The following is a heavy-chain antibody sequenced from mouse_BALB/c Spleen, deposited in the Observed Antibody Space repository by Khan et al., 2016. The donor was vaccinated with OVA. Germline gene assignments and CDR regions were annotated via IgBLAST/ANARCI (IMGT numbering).Heavy chain of an antibody. D-gene: IGHD2-10*01. CDR2: IWSDGST. V-gene: IGHV2-6-1*01. Sequence: QVQLKESGPGLVEPSQSLSITCTISGFSLTNYGVHWVRQPPGKGLEWLVVIWSDGSTTYNSDLKSRLSISKDNSKSQVFLKMNSLQIDDTAMYYCARQPYYHYYIMDYWGQGISVTVSS. CDR3: ARQPYYHYYIMDY. J-gene: IGHJ4*01. CDR1: GFSLTNYG.